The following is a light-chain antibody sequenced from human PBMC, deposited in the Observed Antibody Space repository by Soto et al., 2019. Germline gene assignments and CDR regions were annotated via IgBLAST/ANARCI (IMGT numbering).Light chain of an antibody. Sequence: QSALTQPPSASGSPGQSVTISCTGTSSDVGGHNFVSWYQQHPGKAPKFLIYEVTKRPSGVPDRFSGSKSGITASLTVSGLQADDEAYYYCSAYARNNNPVIFGGGTQLTVL. CDR3: SAYARNNNPVI. CDR2: EVT. V-gene: IGLV2-8*01. J-gene: IGLJ2*01. CDR1: SSDVGGHNF.